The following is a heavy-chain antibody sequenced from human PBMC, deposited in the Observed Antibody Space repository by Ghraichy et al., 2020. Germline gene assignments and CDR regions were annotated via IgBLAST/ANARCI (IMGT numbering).Heavy chain of an antibody. CDR3: AGDSSGQNGYYGMDV. D-gene: IGHD3-22*01. CDR2: IYYSEST. V-gene: IGHV4-39*01. CDR1: GGSISSSSYY. J-gene: IGHJ6*02. Sequence: ESLNISCTVSGGSISSSSYYWVWIRQPPGKGLEWIGSIYYSESTYYNPSLKSRVTISVDTSKNQVSLKLSAVTAADTAVYYCAGDSSGQNGYYGMDVWGQGTTVTVSS.